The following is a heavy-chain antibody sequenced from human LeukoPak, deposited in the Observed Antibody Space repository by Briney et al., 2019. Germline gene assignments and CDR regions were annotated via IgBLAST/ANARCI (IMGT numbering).Heavy chain of an antibody. J-gene: IGHJ4*02. V-gene: IGHV3-21*01. CDR3: ASPCSGGSCYLGY. D-gene: IGHD2-15*01. CDR1: GFIFSDYA. Sequence: GGSLRLSCAASGFIFSDYAMSWVRQAPGKGLEWVSSISSSSSYIYYADSVKGRFTISRDNAKNSLYLQMNSLRAEDTAVYYCASPCSGGSCYLGYWGQGTLVTVSS. CDR2: ISSSSSYI.